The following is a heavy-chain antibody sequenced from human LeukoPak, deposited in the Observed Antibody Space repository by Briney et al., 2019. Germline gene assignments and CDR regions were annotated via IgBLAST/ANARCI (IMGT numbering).Heavy chain of an antibody. Sequence: GGSLRLSCVASGFPFSSYWMTWVRQAPGKGLEWVAVISYDGSNKYYADSVKGRFTISRDNSKNTLYLQMNSLRAEDTAVYYCARDRVGATDYFDYWGQGTLVTVSS. D-gene: IGHD1-26*01. CDR1: GFPFSSYW. V-gene: IGHV3-30-3*01. CDR3: ARDRVGATDYFDY. CDR2: ISYDGSNK. J-gene: IGHJ4*02.